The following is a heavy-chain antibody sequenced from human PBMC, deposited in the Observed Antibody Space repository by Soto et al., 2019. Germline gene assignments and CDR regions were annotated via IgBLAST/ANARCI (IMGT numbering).Heavy chain of an antibody. CDR1: GYTFTSYA. D-gene: IGHD3-3*01. Sequence: QVQLVQSGAEVKKPGASVKVSCKASGYTFTSYAMHWVRQAPGQRLEWMGWINAGNGNTKYSQKFQGRVTITRDTSASTAYMGLSSLRSEDTAVYYCARDPGLITIFGGYGMDVWGQGTTVTVSS. CDR2: INAGNGNT. V-gene: IGHV1-3*01. CDR3: ARDPGLITIFGGYGMDV. J-gene: IGHJ6*02.